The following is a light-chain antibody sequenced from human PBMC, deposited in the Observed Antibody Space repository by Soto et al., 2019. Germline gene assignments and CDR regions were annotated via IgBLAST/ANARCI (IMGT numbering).Light chain of an antibody. CDR1: KGISSY. CDR2: AAS. V-gene: IGKV1-9*01. CDR3: QQLNSYPLT. Sequence: IQMTQSPCSLSASVGDRVTITCRASKGISSYLAWYQQKPGKAPKLLIYAASTLQSGVPSRFSGSGSGTDFTLTISSLQPEDFATYYCQQLNSYPLTFGGGTKVDIK. J-gene: IGKJ4*01.